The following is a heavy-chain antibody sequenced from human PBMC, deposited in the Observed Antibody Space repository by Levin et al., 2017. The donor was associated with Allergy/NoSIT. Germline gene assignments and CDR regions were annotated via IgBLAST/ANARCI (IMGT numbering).Heavy chain of an antibody. V-gene: IGHV1-69*06. CDR3: ARPRIAARRHPTNYYYYMDV. J-gene: IGHJ6*03. Sequence: GASVKVSCKASGGTFSSYAISWVRQAPGQGLEWMGGIIPIFGTANYAQKFQGRVTITADKSTSTAYMELSSLRSEDTAVYYCARPRIAARRHPTNYYYYMDVWGKGTTVTVSS. CDR1: GGTFSSYA. D-gene: IGHD6-6*01. CDR2: IIPIFGTA.